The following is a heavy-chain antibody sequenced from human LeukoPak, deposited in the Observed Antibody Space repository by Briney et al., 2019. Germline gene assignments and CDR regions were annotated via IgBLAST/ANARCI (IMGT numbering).Heavy chain of an antibody. CDR1: GFTFGNSA. J-gene: IGHJ6*03. V-gene: IGHV3-23*01. CDR2: MSGSGYYT. CDR3: AKMEGQRLYDYCMDV. D-gene: IGHD3-3*01. Sequence: GGSLRLSCEVSGFTFGNSAMSWVRQAPGKGLEWVSAMSGSGYYTYYVESVKGRFTISRDNSKNTLYLHMNSLRADDTAVYYCAKMEGQRLYDYCMDVWGRGTTVTVSS.